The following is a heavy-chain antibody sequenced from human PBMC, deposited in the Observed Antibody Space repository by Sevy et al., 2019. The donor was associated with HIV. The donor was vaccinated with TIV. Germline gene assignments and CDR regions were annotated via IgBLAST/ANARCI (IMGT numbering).Heavy chain of an antibody. D-gene: IGHD2-8*02. CDR2: ISYAGNT. CDR3: ASPLLYWLY. Sequence: SETLSLTCTVSGCSISSSGYYWGWIRRPPGTGLEWIGSISYAGNTYYNPSLKSRATISVDTSNNHFSLKLTSMTAADTDVYYCASPLLYWLYWGQGILVTVSS. J-gene: IGHJ4*02. V-gene: IGHV4-39*02. CDR1: GCSISSSGYY.